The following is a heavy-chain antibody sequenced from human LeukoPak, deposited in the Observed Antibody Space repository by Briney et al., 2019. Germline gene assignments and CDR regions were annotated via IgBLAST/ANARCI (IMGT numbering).Heavy chain of an antibody. CDR2: IYHSGST. D-gene: IGHD2-2*01. CDR1: GGSISGYY. J-gene: IGHJ4*02. Sequence: NPSETPSLTCTVSGGSISGYYWDWIRQPPGKGLEWIGSIYHSGSTYYNPSLKSRVTISVDTSKNQFSLKLSSVTAADTAVYYCAKRYCSSTTCYDDRGAFDYWGQGTLVTVSS. V-gene: IGHV4-38-2*02. CDR3: AKRYCSSTTCYDDRGAFDY.